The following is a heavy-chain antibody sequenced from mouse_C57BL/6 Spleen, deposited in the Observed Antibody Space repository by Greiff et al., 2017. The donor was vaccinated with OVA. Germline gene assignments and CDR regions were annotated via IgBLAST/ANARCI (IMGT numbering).Heavy chain of an antibody. J-gene: IGHJ2*01. CDR2: ISYDGSN. CDR1: GYSITSGYY. CDR3: ARGDGDYPYGDY. Sequence: EVKLMESGPGLVKPSQSLSLTCSVTGYSITSGYYWNWIRQFPGNKLEWMGYISYDGSNNYNPSLKNRISITRDTSKNQFFLKLNSVTTEDTATYYCARGDGDYPYGDYWGQGTTLTVSS. D-gene: IGHD2-13*01. V-gene: IGHV3-6*01.